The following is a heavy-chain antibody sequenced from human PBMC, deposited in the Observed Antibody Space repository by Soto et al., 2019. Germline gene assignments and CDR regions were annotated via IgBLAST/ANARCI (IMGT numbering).Heavy chain of an antibody. V-gene: IGHV3-30*18. D-gene: IGHD5-18*01. CDR1: GFTFSSYG. J-gene: IGHJ6*02. Sequence: GESLKISCAASGFTFSSYGMHWVRQAPGKGLERVAVISYDGSNKYYADSVKGRFTISRDNSKNTLYLQMNSLRAEDTAVYYCAKDVRGYSYTYYYYYGMDVWGQGTTVTVSS. CDR3: AKDVRGYSYTYYYYYGMDV. CDR2: ISYDGSNK.